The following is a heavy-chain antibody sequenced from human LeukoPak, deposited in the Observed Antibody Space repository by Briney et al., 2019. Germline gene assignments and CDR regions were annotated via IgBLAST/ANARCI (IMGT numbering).Heavy chain of an antibody. Sequence: ASVKVSCKASGYTFTSYGISWVRQASGQGLEWMGWISAYNGNTNYAQKLQGRVTMTTDTSTSTAYMELRSLRSDDTAVYYCARDGYSSSWSHYYYYYGMDVWGQGTTVTVSS. J-gene: IGHJ6*02. CDR3: ARDGYSSSWSHYYYYYGMDV. V-gene: IGHV1-18*01. CDR2: ISAYNGNT. CDR1: GYTFTSYG. D-gene: IGHD6-13*01.